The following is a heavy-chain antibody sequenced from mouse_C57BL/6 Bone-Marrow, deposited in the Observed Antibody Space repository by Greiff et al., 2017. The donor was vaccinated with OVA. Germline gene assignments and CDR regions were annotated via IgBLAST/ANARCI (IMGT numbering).Heavy chain of an antibody. CDR3: MRYGNYWYFDV. Sequence: EVQGVETGGGLVQPGGSRGLSCEGSGFTFSGFWMGWVRQTPGKTLEWIGDINSDGSAINYAPSIKDRFTIFRDNDKSTLYLQMSNVRSEDTATYFCMRYGNYWYFDVWGTGTTVTVSS. V-gene: IGHV11-2*01. CDR2: INSDGSAI. D-gene: IGHD2-1*01. CDR1: GFTFSGFW. J-gene: IGHJ1*03.